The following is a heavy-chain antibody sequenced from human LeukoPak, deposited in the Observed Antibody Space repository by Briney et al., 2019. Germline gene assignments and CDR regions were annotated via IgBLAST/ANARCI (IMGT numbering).Heavy chain of an antibody. J-gene: IGHJ4*02. V-gene: IGHV3-30-3*01. Sequence: GGSLRLSCAASGFTFSSYAMHWIRQAPGKGLEWVAVISYDGSNKYYADSVKGRFTISRDNSKNTLYLQMNSLRAEDTAVYYCARGGAYYDFWSGYYNPDYWGQGTLVTVSS. CDR3: ARGGAYYDFWSGYYNPDY. CDR2: ISYDGSNK. CDR1: GFTFSSYA. D-gene: IGHD3-3*01.